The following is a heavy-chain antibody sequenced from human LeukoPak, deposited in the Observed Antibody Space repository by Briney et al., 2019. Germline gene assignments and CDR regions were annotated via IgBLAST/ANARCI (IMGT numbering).Heavy chain of an antibody. CDR3: ARGYPYYGDRLPFDY. J-gene: IGHJ4*02. V-gene: IGHV4-34*01. CDR1: GFTFNSYS. Sequence: GSLRLSCAASGFTFNSYSMNWVRQPPGKGLEWIGEINHSGSTNYNPSLKSRVTISVDTSKNQFSLKLSSVTAADTAVYYCARGYPYYGDRLPFDYWGQGTLVTVSS. CDR2: INHSGST. D-gene: IGHD4-17*01.